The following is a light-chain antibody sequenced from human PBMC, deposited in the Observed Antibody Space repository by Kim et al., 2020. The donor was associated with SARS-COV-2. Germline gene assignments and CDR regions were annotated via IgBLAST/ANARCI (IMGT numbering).Light chain of an antibody. V-gene: IGLV2-23*01. CDR1: SGDVGSYNL. Sequence: QSALTQPASVSGSPGQSLTISCPGTSGDVGSYNLVTWYQLHPCKASNLVIYEGYKRPSEVSNPFSDSKSGNTASLTISGLQAENKADYYCCSYVSSNTGWVFGEGTQLTV. CDR3: CSYVSSNTGWV. J-gene: IGLJ3*02. CDR2: EGY.